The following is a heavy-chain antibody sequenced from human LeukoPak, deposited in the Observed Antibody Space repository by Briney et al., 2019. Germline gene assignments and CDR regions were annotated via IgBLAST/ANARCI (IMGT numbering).Heavy chain of an antibody. CDR1: GFTFSSYG. J-gene: IGHJ4*02. Sequence: GGSLRLSCAASGFTFSSYGMSWVRQAPGKGLEWVSAISGSGGSTYYADSVKGRFTTSRDNSKNTLYLQMNSLRAEDTAVYYCAKWDTYYDSSGYYFYWGQGTLVTVSS. D-gene: IGHD3-22*01. CDR3: AKWDTYYDSSGYYFY. CDR2: ISGSGGST. V-gene: IGHV3-23*01.